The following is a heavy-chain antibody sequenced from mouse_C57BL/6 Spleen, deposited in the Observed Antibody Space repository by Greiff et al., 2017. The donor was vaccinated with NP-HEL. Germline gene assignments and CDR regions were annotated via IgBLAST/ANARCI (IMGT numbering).Heavy chain of an antibody. CDR2: INYDGSST. J-gene: IGHJ4*01. V-gene: IGHV5-16*01. CDR1: GFTFSDYY. Sequence: EVMLVESAGGLVQPGSSMKLSCTASGFTFSDYYMAWVRQVPEKGLEWVANINYDGSSTYYLDSLKSRFIISRDNAKNILYLQMSSLKSEDTATYYCARDGGDAMDYWGQGTSVTVSS. CDR3: ARDGGDAMDY.